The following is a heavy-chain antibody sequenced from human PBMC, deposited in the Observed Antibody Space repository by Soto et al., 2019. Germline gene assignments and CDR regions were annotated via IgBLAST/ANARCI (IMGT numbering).Heavy chain of an antibody. V-gene: IGHV3-9*01. Sequence: GGSLRLSCAASGFTFDDYAMHWVRQAPGKGLEWVSGISWNSGSIGYADSVKGRFTISRDNAKNSLYLQMNSLRAEDTALYYCAKGGDCSSTSCQIDYWGQGTLVTVSS. J-gene: IGHJ4*02. CDR3: AKGGDCSSTSCQIDY. CDR1: GFTFDDYA. CDR2: ISWNSGSI. D-gene: IGHD2-2*01.